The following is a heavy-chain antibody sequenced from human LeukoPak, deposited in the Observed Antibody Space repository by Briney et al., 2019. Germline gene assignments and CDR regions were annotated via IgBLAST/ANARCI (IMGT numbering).Heavy chain of an antibody. V-gene: IGHV3-30*01. CDR3: ARGRAGYYYYYMDV. CDR2: ISYDGSNK. CDR1: GFTFSSYA. J-gene: IGHJ6*03. Sequence: PGGSLRLSCAASGFTFSSYAMHWVRQAPGKGLEWVAVISYDGSNKYNADSVKGRFTISRDNSKNTLYLQMNSLRAEDTAVYYWARGRAGYYYYYMDVWGKGTTVTVSS.